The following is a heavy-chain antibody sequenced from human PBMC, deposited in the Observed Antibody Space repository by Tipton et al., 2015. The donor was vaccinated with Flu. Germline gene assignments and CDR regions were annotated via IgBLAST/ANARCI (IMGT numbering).Heavy chain of an antibody. Sequence: LRFSCSVSGGSIRSHYWSWIRQPPGKGLEWIGYISHSGTTSYNPFLKSRLTLSLDTSKNQFSLGLSSVTAADTALYFCARQFCSSVTCYGDDAFDVWGQGTKVIVSS. J-gene: IGHJ3*01. CDR1: GGSIRSHY. CDR3: ARQFCSSVTCYGDDAFDV. V-gene: IGHV4-59*11. D-gene: IGHD2-2*01. CDR2: ISHSGTT.